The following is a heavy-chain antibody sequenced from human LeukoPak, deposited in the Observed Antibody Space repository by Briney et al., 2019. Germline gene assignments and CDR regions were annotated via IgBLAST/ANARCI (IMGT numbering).Heavy chain of an antibody. CDR1: GGSISSYY. CDR2: IYYSGTT. J-gene: IGHJ4*02. CDR3: ARVSSAARYFDY. Sequence: PSETLSLTCTVSGGSISSYYWSWIRQPPGKGLEWIGYIYYSGTTYYNPSLKSRVTIFVDTSKNQFSLKLSSVTAADTAVYYCARVSSAARYFDYWGQGTLVTVSS. V-gene: IGHV4-59*04. D-gene: IGHD6-6*01.